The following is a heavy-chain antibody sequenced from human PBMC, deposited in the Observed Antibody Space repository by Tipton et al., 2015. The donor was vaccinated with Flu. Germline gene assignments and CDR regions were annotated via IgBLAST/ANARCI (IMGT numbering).Heavy chain of an antibody. CDR2: TYSGGST. D-gene: IGHD3-22*01. CDR1: GFTVSSNY. V-gene: IGHV3-53*01. Sequence: SLRLSCAASGFTVSSNYMSWVRQAPGKGLEWVSVTYSGGSTYYADSVKGRFTISRDNSKNTLYLQMNSLRAEDTAVYYCARSYDSSGYDYWGQGTLVTVSS. J-gene: IGHJ4*02. CDR3: ARSYDSSGYDY.